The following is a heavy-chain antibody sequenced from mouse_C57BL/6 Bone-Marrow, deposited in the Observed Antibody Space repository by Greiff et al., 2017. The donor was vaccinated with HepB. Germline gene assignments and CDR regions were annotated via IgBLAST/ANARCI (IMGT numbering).Heavy chain of an antibody. J-gene: IGHJ2*01. Sequence: EVMLVESGGGLVQPGGSLKLSCAASGFTFSDYSMYWVRQTPEKRLEWVAYISNGGGSTYYPDTVKGRITISRDNAKNTLYLQMSRLKSEDTAMYYCARRGGYYPFDYWGQGTTLTVSS. V-gene: IGHV5-12*01. CDR1: GFTFSDYS. CDR3: ARRGGYYPFDY. CDR2: ISNGGGST. D-gene: IGHD2-3*01.